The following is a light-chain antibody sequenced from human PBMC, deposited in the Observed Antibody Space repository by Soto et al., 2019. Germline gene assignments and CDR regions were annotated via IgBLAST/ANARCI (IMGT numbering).Light chain of an antibody. CDR3: QQYNSYSEYT. CDR1: QSISSW. Sequence: DIQMTQSPSTLSASVGDRVTITCRASQSISSWLAWYQQKPGKAPKLLIYDASSLESGVPSRFSGSGSGTEFTLTISSXXXXXXXTYYCQQYNSYSEYTFGQGTKLEXX. J-gene: IGKJ2*01. CDR2: DAS. V-gene: IGKV1-5*01.